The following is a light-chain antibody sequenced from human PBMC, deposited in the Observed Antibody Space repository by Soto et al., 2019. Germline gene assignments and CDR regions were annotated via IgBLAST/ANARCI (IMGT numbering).Light chain of an antibody. CDR1: QNVGNY. V-gene: IGKV3-11*01. Sequence: EIVLTQSPDTLSLFPGERATLSCRASQNVGNYLAWYQEKPCEAPRLLISDSSNRATGIPARFSGSGSGTDFTLTISGLEPDGFALYFCQQRADWPITFGPGTKVDIK. J-gene: IGKJ3*01. CDR2: DSS. CDR3: QQRADWPIT.